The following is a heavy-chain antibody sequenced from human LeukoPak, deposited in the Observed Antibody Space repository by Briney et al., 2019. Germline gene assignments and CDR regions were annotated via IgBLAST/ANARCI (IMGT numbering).Heavy chain of an antibody. CDR1: GYSISSGYY. J-gene: IGHJ6*03. V-gene: IGHV4-38-2*02. CDR2: INHSGST. Sequence: SETLSLTCTVSGYSISSGYYWSWIRQPPGKGLEWIGEINHSGSTNYNPSLKSRVTISVDTSKNQFSLKLSSVTAADTAVYYCARGLHYYYMDVWGKGTTVTVSS. CDR3: ARGLHYYYMDV.